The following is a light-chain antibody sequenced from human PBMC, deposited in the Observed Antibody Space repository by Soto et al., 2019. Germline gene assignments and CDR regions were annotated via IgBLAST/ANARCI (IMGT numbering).Light chain of an antibody. CDR1: NNGVGSYNR. V-gene: IGLV2-18*02. Sequence: QSVRTHPPSGSGAPGQSVTISLTGNNNGVGSYNRVSWYQQPPGTAPKLMIYEVSNRPSGVPDRFSGSKSGNTASLTISGLQAEDEADYYCNSYTSSGTYVFGTGTKVTVL. CDR3: NSYTSSGTYV. J-gene: IGLJ1*01. CDR2: EVS.